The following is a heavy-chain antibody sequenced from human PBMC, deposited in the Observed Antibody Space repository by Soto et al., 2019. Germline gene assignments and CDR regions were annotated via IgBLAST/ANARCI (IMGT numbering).Heavy chain of an antibody. CDR3: ASRTWGMDV. J-gene: IGHJ6*02. Sequence: QVQLQESGPGLVKPSGTLSLTCAVSSGSIDTTNWWSWVGQPPGKGMEWIGEIFHSGITYYNPSPTSGVTIAVDTSKNQFSLNLRSVTDAVTAVYYCASRTWGMDVWGQWTTVTVSS. CDR2: IFHSGIT. V-gene: IGHV4-4*02. CDR1: SGSIDTTNW. D-gene: IGHD2-8*01.